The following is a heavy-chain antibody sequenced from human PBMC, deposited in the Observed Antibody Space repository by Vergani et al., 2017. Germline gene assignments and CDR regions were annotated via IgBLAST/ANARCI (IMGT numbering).Heavy chain of an antibody. CDR2: IDRTGRT. V-gene: IGHV4-38-2*02. CDR3: ARDGMXPAEIDPKNALHV. J-gene: IGHJ3*01. D-gene: IGHD1-14*01. CDR1: GYSISSGYF. Sequence: QVQLQESGPRLVKPSETLSLICSVSGYSISSGYFWGWIRQSPGKGLGWLGTIDRTGRTHLSPSLKSRLPISVDTTKNQFSLRLTSATDGDTAVYFCARDGMXPAEIDPKNALHVWGQGTRV.